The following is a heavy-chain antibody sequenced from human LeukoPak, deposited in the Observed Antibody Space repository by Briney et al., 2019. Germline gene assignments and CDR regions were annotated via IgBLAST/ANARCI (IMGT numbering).Heavy chain of an antibody. CDR3: ARERIRGSSYYYYGMDV. D-gene: IGHD6-6*01. CDR2: IWYDGSNE. V-gene: IGHV3-33*01. J-gene: IGHJ6*02. CDR1: GFTFSTYG. Sequence: PGGSLRLSCAASGFTFSTYGMQWVRQAPGKGLEWVAVIWYDGSNEYYADSVKGRFTISRDNSKNTLFLQMNSLRAEDTAVYYCARERIRGSSYYYYGMDVWGQGTTVTVSS.